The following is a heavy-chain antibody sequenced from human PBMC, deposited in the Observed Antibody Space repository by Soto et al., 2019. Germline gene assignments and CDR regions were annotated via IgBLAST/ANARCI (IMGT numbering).Heavy chain of an antibody. CDR3: ARAGGSYGYFYYYGMDV. Sequence: GEPLRLSYRPSGFTFTDYYPSRSRQAPWKGLEWVSYISISGSTLYYADSVKGRFTISRDNAKNSLYLQMNSLRAEDTAVYYCARAGGSYGYFYYYGMDVWGQGT. D-gene: IGHD5-18*01. CDR2: ISISGSTL. J-gene: IGHJ6*02. CDR1: GFTFTDYY. V-gene: IGHV3-11*01.